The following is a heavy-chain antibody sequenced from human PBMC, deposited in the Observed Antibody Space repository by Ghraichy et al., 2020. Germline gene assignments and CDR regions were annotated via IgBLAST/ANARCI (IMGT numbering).Heavy chain of an antibody. Sequence: SETLSLTCAVYGGSFSGYYWSWIRQPPGKGLEWIGEINHRGSTNYKSSLKSRITLSVDSSRSQFSLRLNSVTAADTAVYYCTRRTRDPSGYRMDVWGQGTTVTVSS. CDR1: GGSFSGYY. D-gene: IGHD6-25*01. CDR3: TRRTRDPSGYRMDV. V-gene: IGHV4-34*01. J-gene: IGHJ6*02. CDR2: INHRGST.